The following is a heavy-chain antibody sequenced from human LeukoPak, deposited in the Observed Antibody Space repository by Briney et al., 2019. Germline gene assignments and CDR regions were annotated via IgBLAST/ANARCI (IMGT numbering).Heavy chain of an antibody. V-gene: IGHV1-18*01. CDR1: GYTFTSYG. CDR3: ARFYGDYDYFDY. CDR2: ISAYNGNT. J-gene: IGHJ4*02. Sequence: GASVKVSCKSSGYTFTSYGISWVRQAAGQGLEGMGWISAYNGNTNYAQKLQGRVTMTTDTYTSTAYMELRSLRSDDTAVYYCARFYGDYDYFDYWGQGTLVTVSS. D-gene: IGHD4-17*01.